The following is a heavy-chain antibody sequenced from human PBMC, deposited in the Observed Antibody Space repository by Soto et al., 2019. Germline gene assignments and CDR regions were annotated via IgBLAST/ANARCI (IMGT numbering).Heavy chain of an antibody. CDR1: GFTFSSYG. D-gene: IGHD3-22*01. V-gene: IGHV3-33*01. CDR3: AREHYDSSGYYRPHFFDY. J-gene: IGHJ4*02. CDR2: IWYDGSNK. Sequence: PGGSLRLSCVASGFTFSSYGMHWVRQAPGKGLEWVAVIWYDGSNKYYADSVKGRSTISRDNSKNTLYLQMNSLRAEDTAVYYCAREHYDSSGYYRPHFFDYRGQGTLVTVSS.